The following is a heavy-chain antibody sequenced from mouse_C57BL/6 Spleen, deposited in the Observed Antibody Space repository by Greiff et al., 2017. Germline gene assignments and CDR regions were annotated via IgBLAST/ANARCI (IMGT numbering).Heavy chain of an antibody. CDR1: GYTFTSYW. CDR2: IYTSDSET. J-gene: IGHJ1*03. V-gene: IGHV1-61*01. Sequence: QVQLQQPGAELVRPGSSVKLSCKASGYTFTSYWMDWVKQRPGQGLEWIGNIYTSDSETHYNQQFKDKATLTVDKSSSTAYMQLSSLTSEDSAVYYCARRRTCDWYFDVWGTGTTVTVSS. CDR3: ARRRTCDWYFDV.